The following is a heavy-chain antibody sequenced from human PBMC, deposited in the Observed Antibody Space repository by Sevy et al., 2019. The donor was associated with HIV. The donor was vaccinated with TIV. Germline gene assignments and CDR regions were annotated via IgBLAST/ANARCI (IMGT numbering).Heavy chain of an antibody. Sequence: WGTLRLSCAASGFSLSDHAVSWVRQTPGKGLEWLAVISYNGRNQYYADSVKGRFTISKDDSKNTLYLQLNSLRAEDTAVYYCARFVGYCSGGRCSIIDFWGQGTLVTVSS. CDR3: ARFVGYCSGGRCSIIDF. V-gene: IGHV3-30*04. CDR2: ISYNGRNQ. J-gene: IGHJ4*02. CDR1: GFSLSDHA. D-gene: IGHD2-15*01.